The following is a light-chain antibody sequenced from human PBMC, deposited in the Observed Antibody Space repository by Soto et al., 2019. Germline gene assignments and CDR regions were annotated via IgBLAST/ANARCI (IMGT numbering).Light chain of an antibody. Sequence: PGERATLSCRASQSVSSSYLAWYQQKPGQAPRLLIYGASSRATGIPDRFSGSGSGTDFTLTISRLESEDFAVYYRQQYSGSPVPLGHATRLEI. CDR3: QQYSGSPVP. V-gene: IGKV3-20*01. CDR1: QSVSSSY. J-gene: IGKJ5*01. CDR2: GAS.